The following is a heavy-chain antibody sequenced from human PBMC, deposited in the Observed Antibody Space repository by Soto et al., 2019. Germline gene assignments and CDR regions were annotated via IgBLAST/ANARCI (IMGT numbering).Heavy chain of an antibody. CDR3: ARGAKYCSSTSCYRFYAFDI. D-gene: IGHD2-2*01. V-gene: IGHV4-34*01. J-gene: IGHJ3*02. CDR2: INHSGST. CDR1: GGSFSGYY. Sequence: QVQLQQWGAGLLKPSETLSLTCAAYGGSFSGYYWSWIRQPPGKGLEWIGEINHSGSTNYNPSLKSRVTISVDTSKNQFSLKLSSVTAADTAVYYCARGAKYCSSTSCYRFYAFDIWGQGTMVTVSS.